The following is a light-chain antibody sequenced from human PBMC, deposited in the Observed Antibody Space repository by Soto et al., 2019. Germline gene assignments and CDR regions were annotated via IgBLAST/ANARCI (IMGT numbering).Light chain of an antibody. V-gene: IGLV2-8*01. CDR2: EVS. CDR1: SNDVGGYNY. Sequence: QSALTEPPSASVSPGQSVTNSCIGTSNDVGGYNYVSWHQPHPGKAPKLMIYEVSKRPSGVPDRFSGSKSGNTASLTVSGLQAEDEADYYCSSYAASNNLGVFGGGTKVTVL. J-gene: IGLJ2*01. CDR3: SSYAASNNLGV.